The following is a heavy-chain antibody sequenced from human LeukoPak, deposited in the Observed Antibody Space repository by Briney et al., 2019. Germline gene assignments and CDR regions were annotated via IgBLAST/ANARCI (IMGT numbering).Heavy chain of an antibody. J-gene: IGHJ4*02. CDR1: GGSIRSNKYY. D-gene: IGHD6-13*01. CDR2: IYHNGYT. Sequence: SETLSLTCTVSGGSIRSNKYYWGWLRQTPGKGLEWIGSIYHNGYTYYNPSLTSRVTISVDTPKSQFSLKLSSVTAADTAVYYCAKDSSTWGNLAGHFDSWGQGTLVTVSS. CDR3: AKDSSTWGNLAGHFDS. V-gene: IGHV4-39*07.